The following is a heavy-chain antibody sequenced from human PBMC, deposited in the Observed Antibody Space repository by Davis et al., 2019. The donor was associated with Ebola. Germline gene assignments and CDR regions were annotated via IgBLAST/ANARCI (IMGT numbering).Heavy chain of an antibody. Sequence: MPSETLSLTCTVSGGSITSYFWSWIRQTPGKGLEWIAYIYHTGTTSYNPSLKSRVTISVDTSKNQFSLKLSSVTAADTAVYYCARHGFAFHFDYWGQGTLVTVSS. CDR2: IYHTGTT. V-gene: IGHV4-59*08. J-gene: IGHJ4*02. CDR3: ARHGFAFHFDY. D-gene: IGHD3-3*02. CDR1: GGSITSYF.